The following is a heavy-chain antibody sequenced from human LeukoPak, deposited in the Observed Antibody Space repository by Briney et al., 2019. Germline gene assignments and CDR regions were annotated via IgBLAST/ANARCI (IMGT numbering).Heavy chain of an antibody. Sequence: GGSLRLSCAASGFTFSTYAMNWVRQAPGKGLEWVSGVSGSASSTYYADSVKGRFTISRDNSKNTLYLQMNSLRVEDTAVYFCAKVGWANYFDYWGQGTPVTVSS. D-gene: IGHD6-19*01. CDR3: AKVGWANYFDY. V-gene: IGHV3-23*01. CDR1: GFTFSTYA. J-gene: IGHJ4*02. CDR2: VSGSASST.